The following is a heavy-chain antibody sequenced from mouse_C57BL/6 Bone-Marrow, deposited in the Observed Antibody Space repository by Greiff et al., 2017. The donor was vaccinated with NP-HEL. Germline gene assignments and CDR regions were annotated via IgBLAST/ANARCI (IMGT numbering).Heavy chain of an antibody. D-gene: IGHD2-4*01. V-gene: IGHV1-55*01. Sequence: QVQLQQPGAELVKPGASVKMSCKASGYTFTSYWITWVKQRPGQGLEWIGDIYPGSGSTHYNEKFKSQATLTVDTSSSTAYMQLSSLTSEDSAFYYCARTYYDYFYWYFDVWGTGTTVTVSS. CDR3: ARTYYDYFYWYFDV. CDR2: IYPGSGST. J-gene: IGHJ1*03. CDR1: GYTFTSYW.